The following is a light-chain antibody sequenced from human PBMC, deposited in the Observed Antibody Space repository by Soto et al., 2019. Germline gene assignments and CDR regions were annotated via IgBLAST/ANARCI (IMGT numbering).Light chain of an antibody. CDR3: QQSYSTPPT. V-gene: IGKV3D-7*01. CDR1: ESVSSSF. CDR2: GAS. J-gene: IGKJ4*01. Sequence: VLTRSRGTLSLSQGKRATLSCRASESVSSSFLTWYQQKPGQAPRLLIYGASTRATGIPARFSGSGSGTEFTLTISSLQPEDFATYYCQQSYSTPPTFGGGTRWTS.